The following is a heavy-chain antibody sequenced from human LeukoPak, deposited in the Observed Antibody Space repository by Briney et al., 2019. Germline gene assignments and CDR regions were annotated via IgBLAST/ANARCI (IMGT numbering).Heavy chain of an antibody. CDR1: GGSITSYY. D-gene: IGHD3-22*01. CDR3: ARHGGYHSPIDY. V-gene: IGHV4-59*08. CDR2: IYYTGST. Sequence: SETLSLTCTVSGGSITSYYWAWLRQPPGKGLEWIGYIYYTGSTNYNPSLKSRVSISVDTSKNQFSLKLSSVTAADTAVYYCARHGGYHSPIDYWGQGTLVTVSS. J-gene: IGHJ4*02.